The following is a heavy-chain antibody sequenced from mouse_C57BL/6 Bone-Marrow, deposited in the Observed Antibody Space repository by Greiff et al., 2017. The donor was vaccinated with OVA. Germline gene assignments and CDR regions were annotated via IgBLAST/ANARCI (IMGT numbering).Heavy chain of an antibody. CDR2: IYPGNSDT. J-gene: IGHJ4*01. CDR1: GYTFTSYW. V-gene: IGHV1-5*01. CDR3: SVYDKYYYAMDY. D-gene: IGHD2-12*01. Sequence: VTLKESGTVLARPGASVKMSCKTSGYTFTSYWMHWVKQRPGQGLEWIGAIYPGNSDTSYNQKFKGKAKLTAVTSASTAYMALSSLTNEDSAVYYGSVYDKYYYAMDYWGQGTSVTVSS.